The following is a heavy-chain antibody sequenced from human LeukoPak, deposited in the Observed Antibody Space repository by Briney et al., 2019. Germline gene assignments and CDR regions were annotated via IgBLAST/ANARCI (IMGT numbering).Heavy chain of an antibody. Sequence: SEALSLTCSVSGDSISTYHWNWIRKPPGKGLEWIGYMQSTGNSKYNPSLRNRVNIFIDMSKNQFVLNLRSVTAADTAVCYCARDKRHSYGRYFDPWGQGMLVTVSS. J-gene: IGHJ4*02. D-gene: IGHD5-18*01. CDR3: ARDKRHSYGRYFDP. V-gene: IGHV4-59*01. CDR2: MQSTGNS. CDR1: GDSISTYH.